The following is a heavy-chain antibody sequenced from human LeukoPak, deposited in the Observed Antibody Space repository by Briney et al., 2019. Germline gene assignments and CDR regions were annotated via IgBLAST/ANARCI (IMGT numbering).Heavy chain of an antibody. Sequence: SETLSPTCTVSGGSISSSSYYWGWIRQPPGKGLEWIGSIYYSGSTYYNPSLESRVTISVDTSKNQFSLKLSSVTAADTAVYYCARHGWYGYYFDYWGQGTLVTVSS. V-gene: IGHV4-39*01. D-gene: IGHD6-19*01. CDR3: ARHGWYGYYFDY. CDR2: IYYSGST. J-gene: IGHJ4*02. CDR1: GGSISSSSYY.